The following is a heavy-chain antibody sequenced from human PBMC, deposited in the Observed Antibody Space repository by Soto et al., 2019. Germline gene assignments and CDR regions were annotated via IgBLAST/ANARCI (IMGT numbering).Heavy chain of an antibody. V-gene: IGHV1-46*01. Sequence: ASVKVSCKASGYTFTSYYMHWVRQAPGQGLEWMGIINPSGGSTSYAQKFQGRGTMTRDTATSTVYMELSSLRSEDTAVYYCARAFYGGNSDFDYWGQGTLVTVSS. CDR1: GYTFTSYY. D-gene: IGHD4-17*01. J-gene: IGHJ4*02. CDR3: ARAFYGGNSDFDY. CDR2: INPSGGST.